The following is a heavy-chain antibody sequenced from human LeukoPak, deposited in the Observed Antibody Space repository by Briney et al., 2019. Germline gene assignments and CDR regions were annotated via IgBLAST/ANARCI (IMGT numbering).Heavy chain of an antibody. J-gene: IGHJ4*02. CDR3: ARERPLLHY. D-gene: IGHD3-22*01. CDR1: GFTFSDYY. CDR2: ISTSGRTI. Sequence: GGALRLSCAAPGFTFSDYYMSWIRQAPGKGLDLASYISTSGRTIYYADSLKGRFPNSRDNAKNSLYQQMNSLRDEDTAVYSCARERPLLHYGDQGTLANVS. V-gene: IGHV3-11*01.